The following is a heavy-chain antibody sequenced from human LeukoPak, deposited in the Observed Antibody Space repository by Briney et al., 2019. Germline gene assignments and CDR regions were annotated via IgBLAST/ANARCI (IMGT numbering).Heavy chain of an antibody. CDR3: AKETARPAGVFEY. Sequence: GGSLRLSCAASGFTFSSYSMNWVRQAPGKGLEWVSSISSSSSYTYYADSVKGRFTISRDNTKNTLYLQMNSLRAEDTAVYYCAKETARPAGVFEYWGQGTRVTVSS. D-gene: IGHD1-14*01. J-gene: IGHJ4*02. V-gene: IGHV3-21*04. CDR1: GFTFSSYS. CDR2: ISSSSSYT.